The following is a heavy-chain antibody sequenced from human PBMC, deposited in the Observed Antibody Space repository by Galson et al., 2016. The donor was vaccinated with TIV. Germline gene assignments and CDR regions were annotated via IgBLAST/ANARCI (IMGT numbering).Heavy chain of an antibody. J-gene: IGHJ4*02. Sequence: SVKVSCKASGYTFTTYAIHWVRQAPGHGLEWMGWINAGNGDTKYSQKFQGRVTISRDTSASTAYMELSSLTSEDTAMYYFARGATSDWPFDYWGQATLVTVSS. CDR3: ARGATSDWPFDY. CDR2: INAGNGDT. D-gene: IGHD6-19*01. CDR1: GYTFTTYA. V-gene: IGHV1-3*01.